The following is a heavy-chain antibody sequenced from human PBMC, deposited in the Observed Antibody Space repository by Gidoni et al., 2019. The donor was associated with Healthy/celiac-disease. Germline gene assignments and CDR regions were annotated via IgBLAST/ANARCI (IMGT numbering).Heavy chain of an antibody. CDR2: INPNSGGT. CDR1: GYTFTGYY. V-gene: IGHV1-2*02. D-gene: IGHD5-18*01. J-gene: IGHJ4*02. CDR3: AIDGDTAMVIGDY. Sequence: VQLVQTGAEVKKPGASVKVSCKPSGYTFTGYYIHWVRQAPGQGLEWMGWINPNSGGTNYAQKFQGRVTMTRDTSISTAYMVLSRLRSDDQAVYYCAIDGDTAMVIGDYWGQGTLVTVSS.